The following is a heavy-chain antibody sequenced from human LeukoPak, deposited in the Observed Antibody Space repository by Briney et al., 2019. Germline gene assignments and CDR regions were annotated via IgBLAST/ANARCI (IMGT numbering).Heavy chain of an antibody. CDR3: ARDEDYGSGSYFY. CDR2: IWYDGSNK. J-gene: IGHJ4*02. CDR1: GFTFSSYG. Sequence: PGGSLRLSCAASGFTFSSYGMHWVRQAPGKGLEWVAVIWYDGSNKYYADSVKGRFTISRDNSKNTLYLQMNSLRAEDTAVYYCARDEDYGSGSYFYWGQGTLVTVSS. V-gene: IGHV3-33*01. D-gene: IGHD3-10*01.